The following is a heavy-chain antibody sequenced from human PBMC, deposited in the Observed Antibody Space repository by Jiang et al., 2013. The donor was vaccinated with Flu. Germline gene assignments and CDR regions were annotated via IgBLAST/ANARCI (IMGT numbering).Heavy chain of an antibody. D-gene: IGHD3-22*01. CDR1: GYTFISYG. CDR2: ISAYTGNT. Sequence: LVQSGSEVKKPGASVKVSCKASGYTFISYGFSWVRQAPGQGLEWLGWISAYTGNTNYAQKVQGRVTMTADTSTTTAYMELRSLRSDDTAVYYCARDSSIPYQYDSTGNPKRFDYWGQGTLVTVSS. V-gene: IGHV1-18*01. CDR3: ARDSSIPYQYDSTGNPKRFDY. J-gene: IGHJ4*02.